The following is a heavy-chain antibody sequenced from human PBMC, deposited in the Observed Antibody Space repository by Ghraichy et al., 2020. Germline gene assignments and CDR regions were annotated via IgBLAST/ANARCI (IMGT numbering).Heavy chain of an antibody. V-gene: IGHV1-8*01. D-gene: IGHD6-13*01. CDR1: GYTFTSYD. Sequence: ASVKVSCKASGYTFTSYDINWVRQATGQGLEWMGWMNPNSGNTGYAQKFQGRVTMTRNTSISTAYMELSSLRSEDTAVYYCARGKYSSSWYWAYNWFDPWGQGTLVTVSS. CDR2: MNPNSGNT. J-gene: IGHJ5*02. CDR3: ARGKYSSSWYWAYNWFDP.